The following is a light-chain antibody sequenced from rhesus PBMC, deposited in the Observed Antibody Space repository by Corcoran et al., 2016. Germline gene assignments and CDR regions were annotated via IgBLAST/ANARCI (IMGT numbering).Light chain of an antibody. CDR2: YVS. J-gene: IGKJ4*01. Sequence: DILMTQSPAFVSVTPGEKVTITCQASAGISNYLHWYQQKTEQAPNLFFQYVSQSTPGVPSRFTGIGSGTDFTLTISSLEVEDAATSNCPPGSKHPTTFGGGTKVELK. CDR1: AGISNY. V-gene: IGKV6-47*02. CDR3: PPGSKHPTT.